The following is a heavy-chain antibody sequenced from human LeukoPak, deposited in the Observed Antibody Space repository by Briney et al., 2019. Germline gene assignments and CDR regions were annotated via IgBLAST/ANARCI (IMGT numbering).Heavy chain of an antibody. CDR3: AKVYFRSVSGPPSR. J-gene: IGHJ4*02. CDR2: ISSSSTI. CDR1: GFTFSSYS. Sequence: GGSLRLSCAASGFTFSSYSMNWVRQAPGKGLEWVSYISSSSTIYYADSVKGRFTISRDNAKNSLYLQMNSLRAEDTAVYYCAKVYFRSVSGPPSRWGQGTLVTVSS. V-gene: IGHV3-48*04. D-gene: IGHD2-8*01.